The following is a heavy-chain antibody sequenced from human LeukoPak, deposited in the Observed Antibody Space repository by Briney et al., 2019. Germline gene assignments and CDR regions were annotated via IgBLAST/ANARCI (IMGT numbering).Heavy chain of an antibody. J-gene: IGHJ5*02. CDR2: INHSGST. Sequence: PSETLSLTCAVYGGSFSGYYWSWIRQPPGKGLEWIGEINHSGSTNYNPSLKSRVTISVDTSKNQFSLKLSSVTAADTAVYYCAVRGYCSSTSCYTTNWFDPWGQGTLVTVSS. V-gene: IGHV4-34*01. CDR1: GGSFSGYY. CDR3: AVRGYCSSTSCYTTNWFDP. D-gene: IGHD2-2*02.